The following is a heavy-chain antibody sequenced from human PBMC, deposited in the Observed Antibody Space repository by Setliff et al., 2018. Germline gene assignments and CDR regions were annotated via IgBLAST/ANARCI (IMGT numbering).Heavy chain of an antibody. CDR1: GYSISNGCY. CDR3: ARDPHYDPNYSLPGHAFDF. CDR2: LFDGGSA. J-gene: IGHJ3*01. D-gene: IGHD3-22*01. Sequence: PSETLCLTCAVSGYSISNGCYWGWIRQSRVKGLEWIGSLFDGGSAYYSPSLKSRASISLDASKNQFALKLTTATAADTAVYYCARDPHYDPNYSLPGHAFDFWGQGLMVTVSS. V-gene: IGHV4-38-2*02.